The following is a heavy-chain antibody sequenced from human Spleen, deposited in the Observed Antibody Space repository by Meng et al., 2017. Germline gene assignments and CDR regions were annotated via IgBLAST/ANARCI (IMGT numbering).Heavy chain of an antibody. V-gene: IGHV4-34*01. CDR2: INHSGST. J-gene: IGHJ4*02. CDR1: GGSFSGYY. D-gene: IGHD3-10*01. CDR3: ARGHGEVRGVIISPYYFDY. Sequence: SETLSLTCAVYGGSFSGYYWSWIRQPPGKGLEWIGEINHSGSTNYNPSLKSRVTISVDTSKNQFSLKVSSVTAADTAVYYCARGHGEVRGVIISPYYFDYWGQGTLVTVSS.